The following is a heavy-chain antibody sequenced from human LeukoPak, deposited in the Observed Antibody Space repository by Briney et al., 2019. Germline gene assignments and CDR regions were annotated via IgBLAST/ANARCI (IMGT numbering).Heavy chain of an antibody. V-gene: IGHV4-34*01. J-gene: IGHJ5*02. CDR2: INHSGST. D-gene: IGHD3-9*01. CDR1: GGSISGYY. CDR3: ARWYPTSLTNNWFDP. Sequence: PSETLSLTCTVSGGSISGYYWSWIRQPPGKGLEWIGEINHSGSTNYNPSLKSRVTISVDTSKNQFSLKLSPVTAADTAVYYCARWYPTSLTNNWFDPWGQGTLVTVSS.